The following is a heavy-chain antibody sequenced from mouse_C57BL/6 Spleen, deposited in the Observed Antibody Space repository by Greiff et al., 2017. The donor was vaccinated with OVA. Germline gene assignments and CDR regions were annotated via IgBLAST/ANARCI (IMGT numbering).Heavy chain of an antibody. CDR3: TSGYDPSWFAY. CDR2: LNSYNGNT. J-gene: IGHJ3*01. Sequence: VQLQQSGPELVKPGASVTISCKASGYSFTGYFMNWVKQRPGKSLEWFGRLNSYNGNTFYNQTFKGQATLTVDNSSSTSHMELLSLTSEDVAFYYGTSGYDPSWFAYWGQGTLVTVSA. V-gene: IGHV1-37*01. CDR1: GYSFTGYF. D-gene: IGHD2-2*01.